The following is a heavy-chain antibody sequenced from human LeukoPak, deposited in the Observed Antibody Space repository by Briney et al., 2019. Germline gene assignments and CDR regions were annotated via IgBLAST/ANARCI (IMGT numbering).Heavy chain of an antibody. J-gene: IGHJ4*02. Sequence: SETLSLTCTVSGGSISSYYWSWIRQPPGKGLEWIGYIYYSGSTNYNPSLKSRVTISVDTSKNQFSLKLSSVTAADTAVYYCARGHRHDFWSGPPYYFDYWGQGTLVTVSS. CDR1: GGSISSYY. CDR2: IYYSGST. D-gene: IGHD3-3*01. CDR3: ARGHRHDFWSGPPYYFDY. V-gene: IGHV4-59*01.